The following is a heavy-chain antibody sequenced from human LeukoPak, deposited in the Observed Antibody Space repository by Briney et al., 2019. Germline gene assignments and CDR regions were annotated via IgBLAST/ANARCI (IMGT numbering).Heavy chain of an antibody. J-gene: IGHJ4*02. CDR3: AREGSYSNYIDY. V-gene: IGHV3-48*01. CDR2: ISSGGSIV. D-gene: IGHD4-11*01. Sequence: GRSLRLSCAASGFTFSDYNMDWVRQAPGKGLEWVSFISSGGSIVYYADSVKGRFTISRDSAKNSLYLQMTSLRADDTAVYYCAREGSYSNYIDYWGQGTLVTVSS. CDR1: GFTFSDYN.